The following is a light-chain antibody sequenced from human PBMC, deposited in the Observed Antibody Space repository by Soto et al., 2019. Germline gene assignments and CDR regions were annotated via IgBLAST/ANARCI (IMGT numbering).Light chain of an antibody. V-gene: IGKV1-5*03. Sequence: DIQMTQSPSTLSASVGDKVTITCRDSQTISTLLAWYQQRPGKATNLLIYKASSLESGVPSRFSGSGSGTEFTLTISSLQPDDFATYFCQQYSTYPWTFGQGTKVDIK. CDR1: QTISTL. J-gene: IGKJ1*01. CDR3: QQYSTYPWT. CDR2: KAS.